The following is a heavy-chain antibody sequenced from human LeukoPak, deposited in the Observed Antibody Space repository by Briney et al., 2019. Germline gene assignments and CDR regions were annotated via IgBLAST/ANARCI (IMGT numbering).Heavy chain of an antibody. CDR1: GYTFTGYY. CDR3: ARDRARRFGELPASY. V-gene: IGHV1-2*02. D-gene: IGHD3-10*01. J-gene: IGHJ4*02. Sequence: ASVKVSCKASGYTFTGYYMHWVRQAPGQGLEWMGWINPNSGGTNYAQKFQGRVTMTRDTSISTAYMELSRLRSDDTAVYYRARDRARRFGELPASYWGQGTLVTVSS. CDR2: INPNSGGT.